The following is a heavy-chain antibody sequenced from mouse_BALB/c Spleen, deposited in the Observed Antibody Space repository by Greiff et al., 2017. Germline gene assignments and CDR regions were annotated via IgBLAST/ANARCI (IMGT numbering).Heavy chain of an antibody. Sequence: VQLQQSGAELVRSGASVKLSCTASGFNIKDYYMHWVKQRPEQGLEWIGWIDPENGDTEYAPKFQGKATMTADTSSNTAYLQLSSLTSEDTAVYYCNAGGYYEAAMDYWGQGTSVTVSS. J-gene: IGHJ4*01. CDR1: GFNIKDYY. V-gene: IGHV14-4*02. CDR2: IDPENGDT. D-gene: IGHD2-3*01. CDR3: NAGGYYEAAMDY.